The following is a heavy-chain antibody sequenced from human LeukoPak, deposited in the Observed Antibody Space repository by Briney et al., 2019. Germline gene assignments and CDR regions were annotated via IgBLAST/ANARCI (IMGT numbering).Heavy chain of an antibody. CDR1: GFTFSSYW. CDR2: IKQDGSEK. J-gene: IGHJ4*02. D-gene: IGHD5-18*01. CDR3: ARDRPERGYSYRPLHSYFDY. Sequence: GGSLRLSCAASGFTFSSYWMSWVRQAPGKGLEWVANIKQDGSEKYYVDSVKGRFTISRDNAKNSLYLQLSSMRAEDTAVYYCARDRPERGYSYRPLHSYFDYWGQGTLVTVSS. V-gene: IGHV3-7*01.